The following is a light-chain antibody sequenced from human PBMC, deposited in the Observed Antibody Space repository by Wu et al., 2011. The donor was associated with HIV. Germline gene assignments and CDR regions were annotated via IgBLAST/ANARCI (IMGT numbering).Light chain of an antibody. J-gene: IGKJ4*01. CDR1: QRLSSRY. Sequence: EILLTQSPGTLSLSPGERATLSCRASQRLSSRYLAWYQQKPGQAPRLLIYGASSRATGIPDRFSGSASGRDFTLTINRLETEDFAVYYCQHYGRSPLTFGGGTKVEIK. V-gene: IGKV3-20*01. CDR2: GAS. CDR3: QHYGRSPLT.